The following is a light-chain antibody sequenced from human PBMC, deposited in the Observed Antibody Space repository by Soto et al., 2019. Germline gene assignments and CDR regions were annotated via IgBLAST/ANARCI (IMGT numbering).Light chain of an antibody. V-gene: IGLV1-44*01. J-gene: IGLJ3*02. CDR1: SSNIGTNT. CDR3: AAWDGSLNVVL. Sequence: QSALTQPPSASGTPGQRVTISCSGSSSNIGTNTVNWYQQFPRSAPKLLMYSSNQRPSGVPDRVSGSKSGTSASLAISGLQSEDEADYYCAAWDGSLNVVLFGGGTKLTVL. CDR2: SSN.